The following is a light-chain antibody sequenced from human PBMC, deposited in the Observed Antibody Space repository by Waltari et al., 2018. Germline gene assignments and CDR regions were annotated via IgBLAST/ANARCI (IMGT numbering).Light chain of an antibody. Sequence: SSELTQDPAVSVAMGQTVRITCQGDSLRGYYASWYQQRPGQAPILVMYDKNNRPSGVPDRFSGSSSHNTASLTITGAQAEDEASYYCHSRDASGVAGSFGGGTKLTVL. CDR2: DKN. V-gene: IGLV3-19*01. J-gene: IGLJ2*01. CDR3: HSRDASGVAGS. CDR1: SLRGYY.